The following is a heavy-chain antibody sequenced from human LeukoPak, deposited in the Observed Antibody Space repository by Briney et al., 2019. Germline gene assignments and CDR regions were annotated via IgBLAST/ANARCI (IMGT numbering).Heavy chain of an antibody. D-gene: IGHD3-10*01. CDR3: ARRRRGFGGDNWFDP. J-gene: IGHJ5*02. CDR1: GGSISSSSYY. V-gene: IGHV4-39*01. CDR2: IYYSGST. Sequence: SETLSLTCTVSGGSISSSSYYWGWIRQPPGKGLEWIGSIYYSGSTYYNPSLKSRVTISVDTSKNQFSLKLSSVTAADTAVYYCARRRRGFGGDNWFDPWGQGTLVTVSS.